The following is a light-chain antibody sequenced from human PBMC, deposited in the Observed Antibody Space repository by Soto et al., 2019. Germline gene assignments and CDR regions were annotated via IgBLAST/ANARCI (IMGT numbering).Light chain of an antibody. J-gene: IGKJ1*01. CDR3: KQTYRTPPWR. CDR1: ESISIY. V-gene: IGKV1-39*01. Sequence: DIQMTQSPSSLSASVGDRVTITCRASESISIYLNWYQQKPGKAPKLLIYGAFTLQSGVPSRFSGSGSGTDFTLTISSLQPEDFATYFCKQTYRTPPWRFGQGTKVDIK. CDR2: GAF.